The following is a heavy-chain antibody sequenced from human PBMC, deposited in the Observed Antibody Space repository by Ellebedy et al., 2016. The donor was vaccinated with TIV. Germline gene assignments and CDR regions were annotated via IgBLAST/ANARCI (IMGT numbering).Heavy chain of an antibody. J-gene: IGHJ4*02. CDR1: GFTFSSYW. D-gene: IGHD6-19*01. CDR3: ARDGSIAVDGTSDY. Sequence: GESLKISXAASGFTFSSYWMTWVRQAPGKGLEWVANIKKDGREKNYVDSVRGRFTISRDNAKNSLYLQMSSLRAEDTAVYYCARDGSIAVDGTSDYWGQGTLVTVSS. CDR2: IKKDGREK. V-gene: IGHV3-7*01.